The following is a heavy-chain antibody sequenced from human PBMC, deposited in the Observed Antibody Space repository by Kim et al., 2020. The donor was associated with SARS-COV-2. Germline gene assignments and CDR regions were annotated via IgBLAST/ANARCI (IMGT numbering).Heavy chain of an antibody. Sequence: TNYAQKFQGRVTMTRDTSISTAYMELSRLGSDDTAVYYCARGDPEDGMDVWGQGTTVTVSS. V-gene: IGHV1-2*02. J-gene: IGHJ6*02. CDR3: ARGDPEDGMDV. D-gene: IGHD3-16*01. CDR2: T.